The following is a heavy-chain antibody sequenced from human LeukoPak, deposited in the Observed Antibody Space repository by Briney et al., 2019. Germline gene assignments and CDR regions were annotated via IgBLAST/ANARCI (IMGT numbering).Heavy chain of an antibody. J-gene: IGHJ5*02. Sequence: PGGSLRLSCAASGLTFSDYYMSWIRQAPGKGLEWVSHISSSGSTIYYADSVKGRFTISRDNTKNSLYLQMNSLRAEDTAVYYCARDDRSLATVGVVRPSGRRWFDPWGQGTLVIVSS. CDR2: ISSSGSTI. V-gene: IGHV3-11*04. D-gene: IGHD6-13*01. CDR1: GLTFSDYY. CDR3: ARDDRSLATVGVVRPSGRRWFDP.